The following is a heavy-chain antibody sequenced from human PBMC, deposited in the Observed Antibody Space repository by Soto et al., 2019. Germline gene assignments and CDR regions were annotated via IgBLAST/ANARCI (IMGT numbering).Heavy chain of an antibody. CDR1: GDTFSSSA. J-gene: IGHJ4*02. V-gene: IGHV1-69*06. CDR3: ARGIRDSSGWDFDY. CDR2: LIPMFGTA. D-gene: IGHD6-19*01. Sequence: QVQLAQSGAEVKEPGSSVKVSCKASGDTFSSSAISWVRQAPGQGLEWMGGLIPMFGTANYAQKFQGRGMITADKSTSTVYMELTSLRSEDTAVYYCARGIRDSSGWDFDYWGQGTLVTVSS.